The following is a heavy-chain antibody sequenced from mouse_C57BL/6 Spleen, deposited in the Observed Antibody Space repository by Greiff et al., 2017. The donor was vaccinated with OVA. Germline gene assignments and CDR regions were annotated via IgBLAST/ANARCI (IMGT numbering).Heavy chain of an antibody. CDR3: ARGAYYSNYDAMDY. CDR2: INTNYGTT. J-gene: IGHJ4*01. D-gene: IGHD2-5*01. Sequence: VQLQQSGPELVKPGASVKISCKASGYSFTDYNMNWVKQSNGKSLEWIGVINTNYGTTSYNQKFKGKATLTVDQSSSTAYMQLNSLTSEDSAVYYCARGAYYSNYDAMDYWGQGTSVTVSS. CDR1: GYSFTDYN. V-gene: IGHV1-39*01.